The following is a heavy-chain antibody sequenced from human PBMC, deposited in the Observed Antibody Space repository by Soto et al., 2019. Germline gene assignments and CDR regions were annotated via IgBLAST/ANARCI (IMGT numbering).Heavy chain of an antibody. CDR2: INGGNGKT. Sequence: QVQLVQSGAEVKKPGASVKVSCKASGYTFTGYAIHWVRQAPGQRLEWMGWINGGNGKTEYSQNFHGRITFTRDTSASTVYMDLSSLRSEDTAVYDCTRDLCRNYIAYWVQGTLIIVSS. CDR1: GYTFTGYA. J-gene: IGHJ4*02. CDR3: TRDLCRNYIAY. V-gene: IGHV1-3*01.